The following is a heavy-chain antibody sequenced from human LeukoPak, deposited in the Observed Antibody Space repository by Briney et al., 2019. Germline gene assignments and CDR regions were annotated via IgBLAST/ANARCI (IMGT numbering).Heavy chain of an antibody. CDR1: GYTFTSYA. D-gene: IGHD3-22*01. V-gene: IGHV7-4-1*02. J-gene: IGHJ4*02. Sequence: ASVKVSCKASGYTFTSYAMNWVRQAPGQGLEWMGRLNTNTGNPTYAQEFTGRFVFSSDTSVSTAYLQISSLKAEDTAVYYCARQKTDYYDSSGFYIFNYWGQGTPVTVSS. CDR2: LNTNTGNP. CDR3: ARQKTDYYDSSGFYIFNY.